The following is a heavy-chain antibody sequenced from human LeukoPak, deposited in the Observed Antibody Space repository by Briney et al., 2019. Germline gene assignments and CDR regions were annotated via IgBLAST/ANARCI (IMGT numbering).Heavy chain of an antibody. V-gene: IGHV1-2*02. Sequence: ASVKVSCKPSGYNFFGYYIHWVRQAPGQGLEWTGWINPNSGGTNYAPRFQGRVTMSSDKYSNTVYMELNRLTFDDTAVYYCAKEGTSLGFDFWGLGSRVTVSS. CDR2: INPNSGGT. D-gene: IGHD3-3*02. CDR3: AKEGTSLGFDF. J-gene: IGHJ4*02. CDR1: GYNFFGYY.